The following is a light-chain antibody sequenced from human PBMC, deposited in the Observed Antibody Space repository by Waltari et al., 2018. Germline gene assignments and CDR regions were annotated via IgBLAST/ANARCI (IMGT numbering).Light chain of an antibody. CDR3: RSDTSSSPCV. V-gene: IGLV2-14*01. J-gene: IGLJ1*01. CDR2: EDS. CDR1: SSDVGGYNC. Sequence: QSALTKHACVSGSPGQSITIPCTGTSSDVGGYNCVWYQQNPGKAPKLMIYEDSNRPSGVSDRCSGSKFGTTATLTISRVQAEDEADYYCRSDTSSSPCVFGTGTKFTVL.